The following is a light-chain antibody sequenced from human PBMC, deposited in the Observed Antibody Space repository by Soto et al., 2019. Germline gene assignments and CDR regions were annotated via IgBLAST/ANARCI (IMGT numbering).Light chain of an antibody. CDR2: DTT. V-gene: IGLV1-40*01. CDR1: SSNIGADYA. Sequence: QSALTQPPSVSGAPGQRVTISCTGSSSNIGADYAVHWYRQLPGTAPKLLIYDTTNRPSGVPDRFSGSMSRTPASLAITGLPADYEADYYCQPFDNCLGGPYVFGTGTKLAVL. CDR3: QPFDNCLGGPYV. J-gene: IGLJ1*01.